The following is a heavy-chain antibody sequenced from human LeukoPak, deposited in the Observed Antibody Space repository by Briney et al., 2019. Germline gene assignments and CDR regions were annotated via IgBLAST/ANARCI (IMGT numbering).Heavy chain of an antibody. J-gene: IGHJ4*02. Sequence: PGRSLRLSCAASGFTFSSYGMHWVRQAPGKGLEWVAFIRYDGSNKYYADSVKGRFTISRDNSKNTLYLQMNSLRAEDTAVYYCAKVELELFELRDYWGQGTLVTVSS. CDR2: IRYDGSNK. CDR3: AKVELELFELRDY. V-gene: IGHV3-30*02. CDR1: GFTFSSYG. D-gene: IGHD1-7*01.